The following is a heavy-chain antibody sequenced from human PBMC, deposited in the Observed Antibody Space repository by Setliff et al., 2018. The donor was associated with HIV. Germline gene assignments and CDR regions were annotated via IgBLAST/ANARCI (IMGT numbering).Heavy chain of an antibody. V-gene: IGHV4-59*11. CDR3: AREMATRFDAFDI. Sequence: SETLSLTCTVSGGSISSHYWSWIRQPPGKGLEWIGYIYYSGSNDCNPSLKNRVTISIDTSKNQVSLKLSSVTAADTAMYYCAREMATRFDAFDIWCQGTKVTVS. J-gene: IGHJ3*02. CDR1: GGSISSHY. D-gene: IGHD5-12*01. CDR2: IYYSGSN.